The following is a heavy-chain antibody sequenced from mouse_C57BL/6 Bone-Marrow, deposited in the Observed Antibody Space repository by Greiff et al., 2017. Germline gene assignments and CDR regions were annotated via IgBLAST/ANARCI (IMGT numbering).Heavy chain of an antibody. J-gene: IGHJ3*01. V-gene: IGHV1-50*01. CDR1: GYTFTSYW. CDR2: IAPSDSYT. Sequence: QVQLQQPGAELVKPGASVKLSCKASGYTFTSYWMQWVKPKPGPGLEWIGEIAPSDSYTYYHQTFTGQATLTVDTSSSTAYMQLSSLTSEDSAVYYCARTGTLFAYWGQGTLVTVSA. CDR3: ARTGTLFAY. D-gene: IGHD4-1*01.